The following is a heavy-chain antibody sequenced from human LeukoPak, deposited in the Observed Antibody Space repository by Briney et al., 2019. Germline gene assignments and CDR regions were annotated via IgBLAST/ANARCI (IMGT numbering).Heavy chain of an antibody. CDR1: GFTFSSYA. V-gene: IGHV3-30*04. CDR3: ARDRGGYSYGCDY. CDR2: ISYDGSNK. Sequence: GRSLRPSCAASGFTFSSYAMHWVRQAPGKGLEWVAVISYDGSNKYYADSVKGRFTISRDNSKNTLYLQMNSLRAEDTAVYYCARDRGGYSYGCDYWGQGTLVTVSS. J-gene: IGHJ4*02. D-gene: IGHD5-18*01.